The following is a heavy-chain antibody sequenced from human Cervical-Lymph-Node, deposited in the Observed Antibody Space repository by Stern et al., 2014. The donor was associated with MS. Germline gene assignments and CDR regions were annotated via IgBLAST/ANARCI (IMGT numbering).Heavy chain of an antibody. J-gene: IGHJ4*02. D-gene: IGHD4-17*01. CDR1: GGSISSRLYY. CDR3: ARLYGDYFN. Sequence: QLQLQESGPGLVKPSETLSLTCTVSGGSISSRLYYWGWIRQPPGKGPEWIGSSDYSESTYYNPSLKSRVTISIDTSKSHFSLKLSSVTAADTAVYYCARLYGDYFNWGQGTLVTVSS. CDR2: SDYSEST. V-gene: IGHV4-39*02.